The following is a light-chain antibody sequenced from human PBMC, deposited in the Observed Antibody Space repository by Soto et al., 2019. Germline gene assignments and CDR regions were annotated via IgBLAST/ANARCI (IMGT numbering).Light chain of an antibody. V-gene: IGKV3-20*01. CDR1: QSVSSSY. J-gene: IGKJ1*01. Sequence: EIVLTQSPGTLSLSPGERATLSCRASQSVSSSYLAGYQQKPGQAPRLLIYGASSRATGIPDRFSGSGSGTDFPPTISRLEPEDFAVYYCQQYGSSPGTFGQGTKVEIK. CDR3: QQYGSSPGT. CDR2: GAS.